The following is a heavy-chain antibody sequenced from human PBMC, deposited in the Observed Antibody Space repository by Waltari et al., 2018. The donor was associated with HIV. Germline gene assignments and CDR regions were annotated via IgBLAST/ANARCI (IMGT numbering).Heavy chain of an antibody. CDR1: GGSISSGSYF. D-gene: IGHD3-3*01. CDR2: TNSTGHT. Sequence: QVQLQESGPGLVKPSQTLSLTCTVSGGSISSGSYFWGWIRQPAGKGLEYIGSTNSTGHTSYNPSLKGRVTISVDTSKNQFSLRLSSVTAGDTAVYYCARARQTISGVVRSWFDSWGQGTLVTVSS. V-gene: IGHV4-61*02. J-gene: IGHJ5*01. CDR3: ARARQTISGVVRSWFDS.